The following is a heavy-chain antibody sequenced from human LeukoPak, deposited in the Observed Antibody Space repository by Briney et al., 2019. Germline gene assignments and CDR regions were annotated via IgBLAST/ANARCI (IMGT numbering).Heavy chain of an antibody. CDR1: GFNFSSYN. V-gene: IGHV3-21*01. CDR3: VRAPAYESSNYYPWYFDH. Sequence: KPGGSLRLSCAASGFNFSSYNMNWVRQAPGRGLECVSSISSSTTGRKYADSVKGRFTISRDNARNSLYLQMNSLRAEDTAIYFCVRAPAYESSNYYPWYFDHWGQGTPVSVSS. D-gene: IGHD3-22*01. CDR2: ISSSTTGR. J-gene: IGHJ4*02.